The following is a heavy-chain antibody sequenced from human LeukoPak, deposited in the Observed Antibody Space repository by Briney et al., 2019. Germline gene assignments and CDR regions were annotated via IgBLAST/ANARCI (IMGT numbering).Heavy chain of an antibody. CDR2: INHSGST. D-gene: IGHD3-10*01. J-gene: IGHJ4*02. V-gene: IGHV4-34*01. CDR1: GGSIGGYS. CDR3: ARVRGRPFDY. Sequence: SETLSLTCAVYGGSIGGYSWSWLRQPPGKGLEWIGEINHSGSTNYNPSLKSRVTISVDTSKNQFSLKLSSVTAADTAVYYCARVRGRPFDYWGQGTLVTVSS.